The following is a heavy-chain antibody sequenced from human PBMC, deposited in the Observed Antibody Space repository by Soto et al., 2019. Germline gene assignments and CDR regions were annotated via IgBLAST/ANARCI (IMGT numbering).Heavy chain of an antibody. CDR3: ARELRRTFDY. Sequence: QVQLQQWGAGLLKPSETLSLTCAVYGGSFSGYYWSWIRQPPGKGLEWIGEINHSGSTNYNPSLKSRVTISVDTSKNQFSLKLSSVTAADPAVYYCARELRRTFDYWGQGTLVTVSS. V-gene: IGHV4-34*01. CDR2: INHSGST. CDR1: GGSFSGYY. J-gene: IGHJ4*02.